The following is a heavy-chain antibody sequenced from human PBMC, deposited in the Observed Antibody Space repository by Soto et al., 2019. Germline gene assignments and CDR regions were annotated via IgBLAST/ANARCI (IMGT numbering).Heavy chain of an antibody. CDR2: INAGNGNT. D-gene: IGHD3-3*01. V-gene: IGHV1-3*01. Sequence: QVPLVQSGAEVKKPGASVKVSCKASGYTFTSYAMHWVRQAPGQRLEWMGWINAGNGNTKYSQKFQGRVTITRDTSASTAYMELSSLRSEDTAVYYCARGAYDFWSGSFSYFDYWGQGTLVTVSS. CDR3: ARGAYDFWSGSFSYFDY. J-gene: IGHJ4*02. CDR1: GYTFTSYA.